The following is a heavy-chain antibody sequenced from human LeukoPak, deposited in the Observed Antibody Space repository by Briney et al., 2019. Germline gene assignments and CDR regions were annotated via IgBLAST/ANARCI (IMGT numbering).Heavy chain of an antibody. D-gene: IGHD2-2*01. Sequence: SETLSLTCTVSGGSISSGGYYWSWIRQHPGKGLEWIGYIYYSGSTYYNPSLKSRVTISVYTSKNQFSLKLSSVTAADTAVYYCARVRYCSSTSCGPPDAFDIWGQGTMVTVSS. V-gene: IGHV4-31*03. CDR2: IYYSGST. CDR1: GGSISSGGYY. CDR3: ARVRYCSSTSCGPPDAFDI. J-gene: IGHJ3*02.